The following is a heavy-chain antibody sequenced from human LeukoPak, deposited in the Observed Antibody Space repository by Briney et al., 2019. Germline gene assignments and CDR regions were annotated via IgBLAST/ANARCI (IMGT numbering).Heavy chain of an antibody. CDR2: ISYDGETK. CDR1: GFIFINCT. J-gene: IGHJ4*02. Sequence: PGGSLRLSCAASGFIFINCTMHWVRQAPGKGLEWVALISYDGETKYYTDSVKGRFTISRDNSKNTLSLRMNSLRAEDTAVYYCARGQGGGHFDYWGQGTLVTVSS. V-gene: IGHV3-30*04. CDR3: ARGQGGGHFDY. D-gene: IGHD2-15*01.